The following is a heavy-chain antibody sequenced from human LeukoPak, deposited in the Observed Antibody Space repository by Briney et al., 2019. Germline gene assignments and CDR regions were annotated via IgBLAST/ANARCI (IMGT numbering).Heavy chain of an antibody. V-gene: IGHV1-69*06. Sequence: SVKVSCKASGGTFSSYAISWVRQAPGQGLEGMGGIIPIFGTANYAQKFQGRVTITADKSTSTAYMELSSLRSEDTAVYYCAHIAVAGRTDWFDPWGQGTLVTVSS. D-gene: IGHD6-19*01. J-gene: IGHJ5*02. CDR1: GGTFSSYA. CDR3: AHIAVAGRTDWFDP. CDR2: IIPIFGTA.